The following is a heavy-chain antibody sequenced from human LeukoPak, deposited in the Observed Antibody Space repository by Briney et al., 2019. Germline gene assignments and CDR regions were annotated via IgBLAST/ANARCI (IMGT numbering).Heavy chain of an antibody. J-gene: IGHJ5*01. CDR3: VKTFQYSSNWYDY. V-gene: IGHV3-23*01. D-gene: IGHD6-6*01. Sequence: GGSLRLSCATSGFTFGSHAMSWVRQAPGKGLEWVSSISAGGGGTSYADSVKGRIAISRDNSKNTVYLQMNSLRAEDTAVYFCVKTFQYSSNWYDYWGQGTLVTVSS. CDR2: ISAGGGGT. CDR1: GFTFGSHA.